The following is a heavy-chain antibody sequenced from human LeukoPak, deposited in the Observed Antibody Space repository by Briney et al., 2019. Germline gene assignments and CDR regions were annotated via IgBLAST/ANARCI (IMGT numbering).Heavy chain of an antibody. V-gene: IGHV3-30*03. Sequence: GGSLRLSCAASGFTFSSYGMHWVRQAPGKGLEWVAVISYDGSNKYYADSVKGRFTISRDNAKNSLYLQMNSLRAEDTAVYYCARDRQYSSSYYGMDVWGQGTTVTVSS. CDR3: ARDRQYSSSYYGMDV. CDR1: GFTFSSYG. D-gene: IGHD6-6*01. CDR2: ISYDGSNK. J-gene: IGHJ6*02.